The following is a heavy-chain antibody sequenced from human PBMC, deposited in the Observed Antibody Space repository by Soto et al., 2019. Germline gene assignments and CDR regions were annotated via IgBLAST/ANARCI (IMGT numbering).Heavy chain of an antibody. D-gene: IGHD1-1*01. V-gene: IGHV4-39*01. CDR2: VYYSGST. CDR3: ASLLGINYFDY. J-gene: IGHJ4*02. CDR1: GGSISSSGYY. Sequence: QLQVQESGPGLVKPSETLSLTCSVSGGSISSSGYYWGWIRQPPGKGLEWIGSVYYSGSTYYNPSLKSRVTISVDTSKNQFSLKLSSVTAADTAVYYCASLLGINYFDYWGQGTLVTVSS.